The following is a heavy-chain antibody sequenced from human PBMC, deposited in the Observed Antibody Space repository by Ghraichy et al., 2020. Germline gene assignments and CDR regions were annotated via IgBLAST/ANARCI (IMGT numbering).Heavy chain of an antibody. D-gene: IGHD2-21*02. J-gene: IGHJ4*02. Sequence: ASVKVSCKVSGYTLTELSMHWVRQAPGKGLEWMGGFDPEDGETIYAQKFQGRVTMTEDTSTDTAYMELSSLRSEDTAVYYCATDRWGGCGGDCYFFDYWGQGTLVTVSS. CDR3: ATDRWGGCGGDCYFFDY. CDR2: FDPEDGET. CDR1: GYTLTELS. V-gene: IGHV1-24*01.